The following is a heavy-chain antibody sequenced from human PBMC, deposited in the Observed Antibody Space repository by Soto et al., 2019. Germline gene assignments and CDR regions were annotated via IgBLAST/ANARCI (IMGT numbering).Heavy chain of an antibody. V-gene: IGHV1-69*01. CDR2: IMPFFGSG. D-gene: IGHD3-22*01. CDR3: ARDRAGYYSHFVY. J-gene: IGHJ4*02. CDR1: RGTFTNYA. Sequence: QVYLVQSGAEVKKPGSSVKVSCKALRGTFTNYAFSCVRHAPGQGLEWMGGIMPFFGSGNYAQKFQGRINITADESPSSVYLELTSLRSEDTAVYYCARDRAGYYSHFVYWGQGTLVTVSS.